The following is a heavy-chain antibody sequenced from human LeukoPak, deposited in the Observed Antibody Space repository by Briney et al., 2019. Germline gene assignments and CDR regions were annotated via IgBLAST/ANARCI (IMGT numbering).Heavy chain of an antibody. CDR3: ASAGIAAAGTRLYYYYYYMDV. CDR2: INPSGGST. D-gene: IGHD6-13*01. J-gene: IGHJ6*03. V-gene: IGHV1-46*01. CDR1: GYTFTSYY. Sequence: ASVKVSCKASGYTFTSYYMHWVRQAPGQGLEWMGIINPSGGSTSYAQRFQGRVTMTRDTSTSTVYMELSRLRSDDTAVYYCASAGIAAAGTRLYYYYYYMDVWGKGTTVTVSS.